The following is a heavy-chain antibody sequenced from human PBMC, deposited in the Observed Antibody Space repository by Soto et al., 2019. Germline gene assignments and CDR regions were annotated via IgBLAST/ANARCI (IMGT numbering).Heavy chain of an antibody. Sequence: EVQVVESGGGLVQPGGSLSLSCAASGFAFSNYAMHWVRNPPGKGLEWAAGLGVRGDIDYSASVKGRFTISRENAENSLYLQMSSLRVGDTAVYYCARVRRTDASGLRGYVDVWGRGTLVTVSS. V-gene: IGHV3-13*01. CDR1: GFAFSNYA. CDR3: ARVRRTDASGLRGYVDV. CDR2: LGVRGDI. J-gene: IGHJ2*01. D-gene: IGHD5-12*01.